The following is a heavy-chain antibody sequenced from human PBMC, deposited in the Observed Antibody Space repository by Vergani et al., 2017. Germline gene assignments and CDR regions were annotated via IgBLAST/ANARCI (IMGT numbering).Heavy chain of an antibody. V-gene: IGHV3-13*01. Sequence: EVQLLESGGGLVQPGRSLRLSCAASGFTFDDYAMHCVRQAPGKGLDWVSSIGTAGDTYYPVSVNGRFTISRENAKNSLYLQMNSLRAEDTAVYYCARDRGGVYCSSTSCYQYGMDVWGQGTTVTVSS. CDR2: IGTAGDT. J-gene: IGHJ6*02. D-gene: IGHD2-2*01. CDR3: ARDRGGVYCSSTSCYQYGMDV. CDR1: GFTFDDYA.